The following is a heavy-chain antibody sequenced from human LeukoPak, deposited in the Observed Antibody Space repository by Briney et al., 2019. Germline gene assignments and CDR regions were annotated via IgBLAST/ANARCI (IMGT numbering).Heavy chain of an antibody. Sequence: GRSLRLSCAASGFTFSNHGMHWVRQAPGKGLEWVALIWYDGSNKEYAESVKGRFTISRDSSKNTLYLQMNSLRDEDTAVYYCARDQGTSTTAPKRKGRFDPWGQGTLVTVSS. J-gene: IGHJ5*02. D-gene: IGHD1-1*01. V-gene: IGHV3-33*01. CDR2: IWYDGSNK. CDR3: ARDQGTSTTAPKRKGRFDP. CDR1: GFTFSNHG.